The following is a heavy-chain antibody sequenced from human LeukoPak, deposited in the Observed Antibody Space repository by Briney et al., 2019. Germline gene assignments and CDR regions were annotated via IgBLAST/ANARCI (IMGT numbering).Heavy chain of an antibody. J-gene: IGHJ4*02. Sequence: EXXSLXCXXSGGSISGYYXTWLRQPAGKXREWIGRIYSSGDTNYNPSLKSRVSMSVGTSKNQFSLKLSSVTAADTAVYFCARDKTITMIEDWGQGTLVTVSS. CDR2: IYSSGDT. D-gene: IGHD3-22*01. V-gene: IGHV4-4*07. CDR1: GGSISGYY. CDR3: ARDKTITMIED.